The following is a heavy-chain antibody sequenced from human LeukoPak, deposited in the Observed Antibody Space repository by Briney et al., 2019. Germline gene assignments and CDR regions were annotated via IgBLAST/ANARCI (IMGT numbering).Heavy chain of an antibody. CDR1: GFTFGGSA. V-gene: IGHV3-73*01. CDR2: IRSKPNSYAT. D-gene: IGHD2-2*01. J-gene: IGHJ6*04. CDR3: TRQVGVPAASMDV. Sequence: GGSLRLSCAVSGFTFGGSAIHWVRQASGKGLEWVGRIRSKPNSYATAYAASVKGRFTISRDDSKNTAYLQMNSLKAEDTAVYYCTRQVGVPAASMDVWGKGTTVTVSS.